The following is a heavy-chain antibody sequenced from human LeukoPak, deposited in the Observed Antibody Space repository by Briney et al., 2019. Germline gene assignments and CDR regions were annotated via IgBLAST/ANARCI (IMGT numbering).Heavy chain of an antibody. J-gene: IGHJ4*02. CDR3: ARAAIQGYCSGGSCYGIFLGFDY. CDR1: GDSVSSNSAA. V-gene: IGHV6-1*01. D-gene: IGHD2-15*01. Sequence: PSQTLSLTCAISGDSVSSNSAAWNWIRQSPSRGLGWLGRTYYRSKWYNDYAVSVKSRITINPDTSKNQFSLQLNSVTPEDTAVYYCARAAIQGYCSGGSCYGIFLGFDYWGQGTLVTVSS. CDR2: TYYRSKWYN.